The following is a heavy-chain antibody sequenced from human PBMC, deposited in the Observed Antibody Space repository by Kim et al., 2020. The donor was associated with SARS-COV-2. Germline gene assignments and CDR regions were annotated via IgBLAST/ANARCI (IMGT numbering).Heavy chain of an antibody. D-gene: IGHD3-16*01. Sequence: TPIYDADSVKGRFTISSDKTKSSLYLQMNSLRAEDTAVYYCARSYKITVGFWGQGTLVTVSS. CDR3: ARSYKITVGF. CDR2: TPI. V-gene: IGHV3-11*01. J-gene: IGHJ4*02.